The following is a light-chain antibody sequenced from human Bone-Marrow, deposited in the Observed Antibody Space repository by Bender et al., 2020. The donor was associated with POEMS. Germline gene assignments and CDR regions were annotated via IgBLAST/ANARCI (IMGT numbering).Light chain of an antibody. CDR1: KLGDKY. V-gene: IGLV3-1*01. Sequence: SSELVQPPSVSVSPGQTARITCSGDKLGDKYVCWYQQKAGQSPVLVIYQHKKRPSGIPERFSGSNSGNTATLTITGTQAVDEADYYCQAWDINTRVFGTGTKVTVL. CDR3: QAWDINTRV. CDR2: QHK. J-gene: IGLJ1*01.